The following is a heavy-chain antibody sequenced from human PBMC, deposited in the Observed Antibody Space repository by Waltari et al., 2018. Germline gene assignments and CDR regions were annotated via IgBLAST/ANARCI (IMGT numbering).Heavy chain of an antibody. CDR3: ARRRASSGSYNWFDP. D-gene: IGHD3-22*01. CDR2: INRGGST. Sequence: QVQLQQWGAGLLKPSETLSLTCAVYGGSFSDYYLTWIRQPPGKGLEWIGEINRGGSTNYNASLKGRVTISVDSSKTQFSLRLSSVTAADTAVYYCARRRASSGSYNWFDPWGQGTLVTVSS. CDR1: GGSFSDYY. V-gene: IGHV4-34*01. J-gene: IGHJ5*02.